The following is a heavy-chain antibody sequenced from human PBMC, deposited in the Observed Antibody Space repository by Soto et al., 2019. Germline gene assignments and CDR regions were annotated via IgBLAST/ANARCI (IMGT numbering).Heavy chain of an antibody. Sequence: GGSLRLSCAASGFTFSSYEMNWVRQAPGKGLEWVSYISSSGNIIYYADSVKGRFTISRDNAKNSLYLQMNSLRAEDTAVYYCARGVLYYYDSSGYPHWFDPWGQGTLVTVS. CDR3: ARGVLYYYDSSGYPHWFDP. CDR1: GFTFSSYE. D-gene: IGHD3-22*01. V-gene: IGHV3-48*03. CDR2: ISSSGNII. J-gene: IGHJ5*02.